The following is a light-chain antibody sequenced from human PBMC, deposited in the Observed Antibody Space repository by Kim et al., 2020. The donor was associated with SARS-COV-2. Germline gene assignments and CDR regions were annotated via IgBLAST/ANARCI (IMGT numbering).Light chain of an antibody. CDR1: SSNIGNNF. CDR3: GTWDSNLSSVV. CDR2: DDN. V-gene: IGLV1-51*01. Sequence: GQTVAISCSGRSSNIGNNFVSWYQQLPGTAPKLLIYDDNKRPSGIPDRFSGSKSGTSATLGITGLQTGDEADYYCGTWDSNLSSVVFGGGTQLTVL. J-gene: IGLJ2*01.